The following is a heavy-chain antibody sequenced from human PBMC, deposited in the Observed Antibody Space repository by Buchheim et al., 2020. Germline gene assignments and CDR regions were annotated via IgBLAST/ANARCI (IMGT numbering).Heavy chain of an antibody. D-gene: IGHD6-13*01. CDR1: GGSISSGSYY. J-gene: IGHJ4*02. V-gene: IGHV4-61*02. Sequence: QVQLQESGPGLVKPSQTLSLTCTVSGGSISSGSYYWSWIRQPAGKGLEWIGRIYTSGSTNYNPSLKSRVTISVDTSKNQFSLKLSSVTAADTAVYYCARASAAAGQLLYYFDYWGQGTL. CDR3: ARASAAAGQLLYYFDY. CDR2: IYTSGST.